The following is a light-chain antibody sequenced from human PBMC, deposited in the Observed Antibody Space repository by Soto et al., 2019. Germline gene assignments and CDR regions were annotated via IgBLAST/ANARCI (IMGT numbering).Light chain of an antibody. V-gene: IGKV3-15*01. CDR1: QSVSSN. J-gene: IGKJ1*01. CDR2: GAS. CDR3: QQYNNWPRT. Sequence: EIVLTQSPATLSVSPEVRATLSCRASQSVSSNLAWYQQKPGQAPRLLIYGASTRATGIPARFSGSGSGTEFTLTISSLQSEDFAVYYCQQYNNWPRTFGQGTKVDI.